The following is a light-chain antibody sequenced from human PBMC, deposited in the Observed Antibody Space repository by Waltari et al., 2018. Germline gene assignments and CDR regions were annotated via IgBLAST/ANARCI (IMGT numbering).Light chain of an antibody. Sequence: EIVMTQSPASLSVSPGERATLSCRASQSVSSNLAWYQQKPGQAPSLLIYAASTRATCIPARFSGGGSGTEFTLTISSLQSEDFAVYYCQQYNNWPPSITFGQGTRLEIK. CDR2: AAS. V-gene: IGKV3-15*01. CDR3: QQYNNWPPSIT. CDR1: QSVSSN. J-gene: IGKJ5*01.